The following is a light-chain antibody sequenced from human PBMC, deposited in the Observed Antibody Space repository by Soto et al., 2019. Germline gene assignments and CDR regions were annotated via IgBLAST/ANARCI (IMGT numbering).Light chain of an antibody. CDR2: AVS. Sequence: QSALTQPASVSGSPGQSITISCTGTSSDVGDYSYVSWYQQHPGKAPKLMIYAVSNRPSGVSNRFSGSKSGNTASLTISGLQAEDEADYYCSSYTSSNTWVFGGGTHLTVL. CDR1: SSDVGDYSY. V-gene: IGLV2-14*01. J-gene: IGLJ3*02. CDR3: SSYTSSNTWV.